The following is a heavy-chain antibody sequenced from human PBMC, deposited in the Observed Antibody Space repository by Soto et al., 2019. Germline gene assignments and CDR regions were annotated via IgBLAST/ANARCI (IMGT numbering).Heavy chain of an antibody. CDR1: GGTFSSYT. J-gene: IGHJ5*02. D-gene: IGHD3-9*01. CDR2: IIANHGIT. Sequence: SVKVSCKASGGTFSSYTISWVRQAPGQGLEWMGRIIANHGITNYAQKLQGRVTMTADTSTSTAYMELRSLRSDDTAVYYCAGEHYDILTGYYDGWFDPWGQGTLVTVSS. V-gene: IGHV1-69*02. CDR3: AGEHYDILTGYYDGWFDP.